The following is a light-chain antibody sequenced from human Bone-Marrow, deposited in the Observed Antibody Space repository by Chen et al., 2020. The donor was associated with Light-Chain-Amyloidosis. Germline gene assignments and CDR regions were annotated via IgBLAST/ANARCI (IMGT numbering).Light chain of an antibody. CDR1: DLPTKY. Sequence: SYELTQPPSVSVSPGQTARITCSGDDLPTKYAYWYQQKPGQAPVLVIHRATERPSGISDRFSGASSGTTATLTISGVQAEDEADYHCPAADSSGTYEVIFGGGTKLTVL. CDR2: RAT. J-gene: IGLJ2*01. V-gene: IGLV3-25*03. CDR3: PAADSSGTYEVI.